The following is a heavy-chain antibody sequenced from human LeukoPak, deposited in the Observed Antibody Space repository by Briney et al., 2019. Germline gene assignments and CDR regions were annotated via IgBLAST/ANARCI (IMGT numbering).Heavy chain of an antibody. V-gene: IGHV4-39*01. D-gene: IGHD6-13*01. CDR3: ARGYSSSWYGISRWYFDL. CDR2: IYYSGST. Sequence: SETLSLTCTVSGGSISSSSYYWGWIRQPPGKGLEWIGSIYYSGSTYYNPSLKSRVTISVDTSKNQFSLKLSSVTAADTAVYYCARGYSSSWYGISRWYFDLWGRGTLVTVSS. J-gene: IGHJ2*01. CDR1: GGSISSSSYY.